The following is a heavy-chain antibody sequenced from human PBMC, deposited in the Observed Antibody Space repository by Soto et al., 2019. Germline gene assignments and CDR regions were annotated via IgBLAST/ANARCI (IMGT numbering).Heavy chain of an antibody. CDR2: INPRGGT. V-gene: IGHV4-34*01. Sequence: QVQLQQWGAGLLKPSETLSLTCAVYGGSFSTDYWSWIRQPPGKGLEWIGEINPRGGTNYNPSLKSRVTISVATSKNQFSLKLSSLTAADTAVYYCARVLAARASRDFDYWGQGTLVTVSS. CDR3: ARVLAARASRDFDY. D-gene: IGHD6-6*01. J-gene: IGHJ4*02. CDR1: GGSFSTDY.